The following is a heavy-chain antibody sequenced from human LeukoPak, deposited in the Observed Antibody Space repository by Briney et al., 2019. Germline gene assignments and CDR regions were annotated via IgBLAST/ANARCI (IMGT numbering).Heavy chain of an antibody. Sequence: PSETLSLTCTVSGGSMNTYYWTWIRQPAGKGLQCIGYIYPSSFTNYNPSLESRVTMSVDTSKNQFSLKLTSVTAADTAVCFCARDTITRGLDYWGQGTLVTVSS. CDR2: IYPSSFT. J-gene: IGHJ4*02. D-gene: IGHD3-10*01. CDR1: GGSMNTYY. V-gene: IGHV4-4*07. CDR3: ARDTITRGLDY.